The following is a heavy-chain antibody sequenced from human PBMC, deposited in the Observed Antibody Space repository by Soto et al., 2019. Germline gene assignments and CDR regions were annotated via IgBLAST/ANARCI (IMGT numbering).Heavy chain of an antibody. D-gene: IGHD3-22*01. J-gene: IGHJ3*02. CDR1: GGSISSGGYY. CDR2: IYYSGST. CDR3: ARDPLFTDYYDSSGWIGAFDI. Sequence: TSETLSLTCTVSGGSISSGGYYWSWIRQHPGKGLEWIGYIYYSGSTYYNPSLKSRVTISVDTSKNQFSLKLSSVTAADTAVYYCARDPLFTDYYDSSGWIGAFDIWGQGTMVTVSS. V-gene: IGHV4-31*03.